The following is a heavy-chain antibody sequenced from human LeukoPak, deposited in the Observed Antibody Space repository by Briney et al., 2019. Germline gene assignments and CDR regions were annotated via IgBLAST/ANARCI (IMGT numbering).Heavy chain of an antibody. V-gene: IGHV1-18*01. J-gene: IGHJ4*02. CDR1: GYTFISYG. D-gene: IGHD3-3*01. CDR2: ISAYNGNT. Sequence: GASVKVSCKASGYTFISYGISWVRQAPGQGLEWMGWISAYNGNTNYAQKLQGRVTMTTDTSTSTAYMELRSLRPDDTAVYYCARDTADPYYDFWSGHPAIYWGQGTLVTVSS. CDR3: ARDTADPYYDFWSGHPAIY.